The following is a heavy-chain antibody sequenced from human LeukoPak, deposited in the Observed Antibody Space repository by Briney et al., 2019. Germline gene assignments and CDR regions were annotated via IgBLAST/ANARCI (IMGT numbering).Heavy chain of an antibody. V-gene: IGHV1-46*01. CDR2: INPSGGST. Sequence: ASVKVSCKASGYTFTSYYMHWVRQAPGQGLEWMGIINPSGGSTSYAQKFQGRVTMTRDTSTSTVYMELSSLRSEDTAVYYCARDGNPFLYSGGWYCLYWGQGTLVTVSS. J-gene: IGHJ4*02. D-gene: IGHD6-19*01. CDR1: GYTFTSYY. CDR3: ARDGNPFLYSGGWYCLY.